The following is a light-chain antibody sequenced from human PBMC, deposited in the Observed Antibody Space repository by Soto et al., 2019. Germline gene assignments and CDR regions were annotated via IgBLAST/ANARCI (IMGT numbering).Light chain of an antibody. J-gene: IGLJ1*01. CDR1: SSDVGGFNY. Sequence: QPASVSGSPGQSITISCTGTSSDVGGFNYVSWYQQHPGKTPKLLIYEVRLRPTGVSDRFSGSKSGNTASLTISGLQAEDEADYYCCSYAGTYTFVFGTGTKVTVL. V-gene: IGLV2-14*01. CDR3: CSYAGTYTFV. CDR2: EVR.